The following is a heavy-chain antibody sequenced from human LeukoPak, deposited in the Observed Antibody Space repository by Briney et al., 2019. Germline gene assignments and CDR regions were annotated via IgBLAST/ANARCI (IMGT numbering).Heavy chain of an antibody. Sequence: ASVKVCCKASGYTFTAYYMHWVRQAPGQGLGWMGRIDPNNGDTKFAQKFQGRVTMTRDTSISTAYLELSSLRSDDTAVYYCARAGSFVRFDYWGQGTLVTVSS. J-gene: IGHJ4*02. CDR2: IDPNNGDT. CDR3: ARAGSFVRFDY. V-gene: IGHV1-2*06. CDR1: GYTFTAYY. D-gene: IGHD6-13*01.